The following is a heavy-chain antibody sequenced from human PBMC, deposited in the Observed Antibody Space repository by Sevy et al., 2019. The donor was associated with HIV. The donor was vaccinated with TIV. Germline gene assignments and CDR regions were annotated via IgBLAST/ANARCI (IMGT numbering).Heavy chain of an antibody. V-gene: IGHV3-23*01. CDR2: LSFGCGKI. CDR3: AREGCTRPHDY. CDR1: GFAFYDYS. D-gene: IGHD2-8*01. J-gene: IGHJ4*02. Sequence: RSLRLSCAASGFAFYDYSMSWLRQAPGKGLEWVATLSFGCGKINYADSVKGRFTISRDNSKNSFYLQMDNLRVEDTALYYCAREGCTRPHDYWGQGTRVTVSS.